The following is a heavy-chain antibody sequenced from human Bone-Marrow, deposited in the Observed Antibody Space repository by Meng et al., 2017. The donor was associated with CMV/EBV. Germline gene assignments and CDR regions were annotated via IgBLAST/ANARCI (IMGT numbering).Heavy chain of an antibody. J-gene: IGHJ6*02. V-gene: IGHV1-8*03. CDR1: GYTFTSYD. Sequence: ASVKVSCKASGYTFTSYDINWVRQATGQGLEWMGWMNPNSGNTGYAQKFQGRVTITRNTSISTAYMELSSLRSEDTAVYYCARSLDYGYCSGGSCYYYGMDVWGQETTVTVSS. D-gene: IGHD2-15*01. CDR2: MNPNSGNT. CDR3: ARSLDYGYCSGGSCYYYGMDV.